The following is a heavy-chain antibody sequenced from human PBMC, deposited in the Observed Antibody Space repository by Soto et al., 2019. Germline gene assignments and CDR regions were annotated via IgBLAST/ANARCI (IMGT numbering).Heavy chain of an antibody. D-gene: IGHD3-16*01. J-gene: IGHJ6*02. CDR1: GFTFSGSA. V-gene: IGHV3-73*01. CDR3: TRHKHYDYVWGSYLSDYGMDV. Sequence: PGGSLRLSCAASGFTFSGSAMHWVRQASGKGLEWVGRIRSKANSYATAYAASVKGRFTISRDDSKNTAYLQMNSLKTEDTAVYYCTRHKHYDYVWGSYLSDYGMDVWGQGTTVTVSS. CDR2: IRSKANSYAT.